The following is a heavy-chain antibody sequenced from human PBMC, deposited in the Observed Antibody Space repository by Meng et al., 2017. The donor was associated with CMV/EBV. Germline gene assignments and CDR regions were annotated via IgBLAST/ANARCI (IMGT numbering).Heavy chain of an antibody. CDR2: ISWDGGST. V-gene: IGHV3-43*01. Sequence: GESLKISCAASGFTFDDYTMHWVRQAPGKGLEWVSLISWDGGSTYYADSVKGRFTISRDNSKNSLYLQMNSLRTEDTALYYCAKDQDIVATGGAFDYWGQGTRVTVSS. CDR1: GFTFDDYT. D-gene: IGHD5-12*01. CDR3: AKDQDIVATGGAFDY. J-gene: IGHJ4*02.